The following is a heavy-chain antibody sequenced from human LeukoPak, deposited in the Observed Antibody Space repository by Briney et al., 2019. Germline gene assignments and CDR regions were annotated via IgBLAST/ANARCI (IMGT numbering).Heavy chain of an antibody. J-gene: IGHJ4*02. CDR2: IYHSGST. Sequence: SETLSLTCTVSGGSIISYYWGWIRQPPGKGLEWIGSIYHSGSTYYNPSLKSRVTISVDTSKNQFSLKLSSVTTADTAVYYCARLGGYSSSSLDYWGQGTLVTVSS. D-gene: IGHD6-6*01. CDR3: ARLGGYSSSSLDY. CDR1: GGSIISYY. V-gene: IGHV4-38-2*02.